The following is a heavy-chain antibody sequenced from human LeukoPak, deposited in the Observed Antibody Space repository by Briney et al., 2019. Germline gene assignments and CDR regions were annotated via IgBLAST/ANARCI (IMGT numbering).Heavy chain of an antibody. CDR2: ITSSSTYI. V-gene: IGHV3-21*04. Sequence: SGGSLRLSCAASGFTFSSYNMNWVRQAPGKGLEWVSSITSSSTYIYYADSVKGRFTISRDNARNSLYLQMNSLRVEDTAVYYCARSGYEYYFDYWGQGTLVTVSS. CDR3: ARSGYEYYFDY. CDR1: GFTFSSYN. J-gene: IGHJ4*02. D-gene: IGHD5-12*01.